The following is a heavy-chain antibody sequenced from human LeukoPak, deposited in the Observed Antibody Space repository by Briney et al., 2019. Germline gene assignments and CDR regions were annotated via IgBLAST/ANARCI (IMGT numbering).Heavy chain of an antibody. D-gene: IGHD1-26*01. CDR2: ISSSSSYI. CDR1: GFTFSSYS. V-gene: IGHV3-21*04. J-gene: IGHJ4*02. Sequence: GGSLRLSCAASGFTFSSYSMNWVRQAPGKGLEWVSSISSSSSYIYYADSLKGRFIISRDNAKNSLYLQMNSLRAEDTAVYYCARDVGAGSVHDYWGQGTLVTVSS. CDR3: ARDVGAGSVHDY.